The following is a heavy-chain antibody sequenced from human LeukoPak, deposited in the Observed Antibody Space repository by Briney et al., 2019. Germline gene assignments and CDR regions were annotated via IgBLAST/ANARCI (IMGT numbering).Heavy chain of an antibody. V-gene: IGHV3-20*04. CDR3: ARDSRYYYGSGSYSY. J-gene: IGHJ4*02. D-gene: IGHD3-10*01. Sequence: GSLRLSCAASGFTFDDYGMSWVRQAPGKGLEWVSGINWNGGSTGYADSVKGRFTISRDNAKNSLYLQMNSLRAEDTALYYCARDSRYYYGSGSYSYWGRGTLVTVSS. CDR1: GFTFDDYG. CDR2: INWNGGST.